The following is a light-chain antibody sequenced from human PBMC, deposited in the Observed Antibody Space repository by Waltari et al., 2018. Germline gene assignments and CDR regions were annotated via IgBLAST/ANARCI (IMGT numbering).Light chain of an antibody. CDR3: SSYTSSNSPVV. J-gene: IGLJ2*01. Sequence: ALTPLPAAPPLPGHAIPISCVGTSSDVGGDTFASCYQQHPGKAPKLMIYDVSNRPSGVSNRFSGSKSGNTASLTISGLQAEDEADYYCSSYTSSNSPVVFGGGTKLTVL. CDR1: SSDVGGDTF. CDR2: DVS. V-gene: IGLV2-14*03.